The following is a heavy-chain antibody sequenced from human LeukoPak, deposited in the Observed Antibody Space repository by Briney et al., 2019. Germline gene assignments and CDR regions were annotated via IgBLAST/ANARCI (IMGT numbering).Heavy chain of an antibody. D-gene: IGHD4-17*01. Sequence: SETLSLTCTVSDESFSTHYWTWIRQPPGKGLEWIGYISYSGNTNYNPSLKSRVTISVDTSKNQFSLRLSSVTAADTAVYYCARDPTTVTKGFDIWGQGTMVTVSS. CDR2: ISYSGNT. J-gene: IGHJ3*02. V-gene: IGHV4-59*11. CDR3: ARDPTTVTKGFDI. CDR1: DESFSTHY.